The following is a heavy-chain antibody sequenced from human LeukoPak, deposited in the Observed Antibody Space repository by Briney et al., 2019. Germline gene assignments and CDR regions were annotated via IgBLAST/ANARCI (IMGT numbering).Heavy chain of an antibody. CDR2: IDPNSGGT. CDR1: GGTFSSYA. D-gene: IGHD3-10*01. CDR3: ARWSSGTSHYCFDY. V-gene: IGHV1-2*02. J-gene: IGHJ4*02. Sequence: ASVKVSCKASGGTFSSYAISWVRQAPGQGLEWVGWIDPNSGGTNYAQKFQGRITMTRDTSISTAYMELSRLRSDDTAVYYCARWSSGTSHYCFDYWGQGTLVTVSS.